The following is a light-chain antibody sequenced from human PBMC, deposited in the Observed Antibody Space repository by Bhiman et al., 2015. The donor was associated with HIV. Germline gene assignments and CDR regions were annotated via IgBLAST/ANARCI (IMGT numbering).Light chain of an antibody. J-gene: IGLJ2*01. CDR2: GNS. CDR1: SSNIGSTYD. CDR3: AAWVDSLNGHVV. Sequence: QSVLTQPPSVSGAPGQRVTISCTGSSSNIGSTYDVHWYQQLPGTAPKLLIYGNSNRPSGVPDRFSGSKSGTSASLAITGLQAEDEADYYCAAWVDSLNGHVVFGGGTNLTVL. V-gene: IGLV1-50*01.